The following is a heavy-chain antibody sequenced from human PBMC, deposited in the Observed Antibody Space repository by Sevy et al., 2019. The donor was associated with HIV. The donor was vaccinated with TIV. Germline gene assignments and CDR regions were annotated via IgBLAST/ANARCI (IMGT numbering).Heavy chain of an antibody. J-gene: IGHJ6*02. CDR3: ARDRRGSTSLEYYYYYGMDV. D-gene: IGHD2-2*01. V-gene: IGHV3-21*01. CDR1: GFTFSSYS. Sequence: GESLKISCAASGFTFSSYSMNWVRQAPGKGLEWVSSISSSSSYIYYADSVKGRFTISRDNAKNSLYLQMNSLRAEDTAVYYCARDRRGSTSLEYYYYYGMDVWGQGTTVTVSS. CDR2: ISSSSSYI.